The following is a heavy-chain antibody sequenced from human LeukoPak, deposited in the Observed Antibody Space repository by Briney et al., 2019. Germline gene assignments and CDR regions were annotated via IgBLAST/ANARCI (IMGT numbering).Heavy chain of an antibody. CDR3: AKGVYTAMVKGDWFDP. CDR1: GFTFSSYA. D-gene: IGHD5-18*01. CDR2: ISGSGGST. V-gene: IGHV3-23*01. Sequence: GGSLRLSCAASGFTFSSYAMSWVRQAPGKGLEWVSAISGSGGSTYYADSVKGRFTISRDNSKNTLYLQMNSLRAEDTAVYYCAKGVYTAMVKGDWFDPWGQGTLVTVSS. J-gene: IGHJ5*02.